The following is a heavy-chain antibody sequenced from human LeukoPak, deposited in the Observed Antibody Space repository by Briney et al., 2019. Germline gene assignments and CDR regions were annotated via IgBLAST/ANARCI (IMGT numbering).Heavy chain of an antibody. CDR2: IYYSGST. J-gene: IGHJ3*02. CDR1: GGSISSYY. Sequence: SETLSLTCTVSGGSISSYYWSWIRQPPGKGLEWIGYIYYSGSTSYNPSLKSRVTISVDTSNNQLSLKVNSVTAADTAMYYCVKSNSRYQPWTLDIWGRGTMVTVSS. CDR3: VKSNSRYQPWTLDI. D-gene: IGHD2-2*01. V-gene: IGHV4-59*01.